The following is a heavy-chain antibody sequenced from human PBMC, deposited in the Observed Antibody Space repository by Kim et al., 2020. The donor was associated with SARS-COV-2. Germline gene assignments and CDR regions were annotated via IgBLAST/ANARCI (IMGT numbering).Heavy chain of an antibody. J-gene: IGHJ4*02. CDR1: GGSFSGYY. Sequence: SETLSLTCAVYGGSFSGYYWSWIRQPPGKGLEWIGEINHSGSTNYNPSLKSRVTISVDTSKNQFSLKLSSVTAADTAVYYCARIDYGEYIYYWGQGTLVT. V-gene: IGHV4-34*01. D-gene: IGHD4-17*01. CDR3: ARIDYGEYIYY. CDR2: INHSGST.